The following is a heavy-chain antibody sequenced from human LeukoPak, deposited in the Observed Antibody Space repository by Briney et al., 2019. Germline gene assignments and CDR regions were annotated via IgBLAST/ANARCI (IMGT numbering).Heavy chain of an antibody. CDR2: IIPIFGTA. J-gene: IGHJ4*02. D-gene: IGHD2-2*01. CDR1: GGTFNSYA. Sequence: SVKVSCKASGGTFNSYAISWVRQAPGQGLEWMGGIIPIFGTANYAQKFQGRVTITTDESTSTAYMELSSLRSEDTAVYYCARSLPAADYYFDYWGQGTLVTVSS. CDR3: ARSLPAADYYFDY. V-gene: IGHV1-69*05.